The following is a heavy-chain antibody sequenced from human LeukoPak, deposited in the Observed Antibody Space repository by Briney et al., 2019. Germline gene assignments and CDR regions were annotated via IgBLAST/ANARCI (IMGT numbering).Heavy chain of an antibody. CDR1: GFTFSSYW. CDR3: ARDSIAAAGDFDY. D-gene: IGHD6-13*01. Sequence: PGGSLRLSCAASGFTFSSYWMHWVRQAPGKGLVWVSRISSDGYTISYADSVKGRFTISRDNAKNTLYLQMNSLRAEDTAVYYCARDSIAAAGDFDYWGQGTLVTASS. CDR2: ISSDGYTI. V-gene: IGHV3-74*01. J-gene: IGHJ4*02.